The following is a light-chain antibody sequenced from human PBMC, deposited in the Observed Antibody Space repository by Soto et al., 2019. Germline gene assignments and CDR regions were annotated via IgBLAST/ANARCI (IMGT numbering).Light chain of an antibody. V-gene: IGKV2-28*01. CDR3: MQSLHTPWT. CDR2: MGS. J-gene: IGKJ1*01. CDR1: QSLLQSNGYNC. Sequence: DIVMTQSPLSLPVTPGEPASISCRSSQSLLQSNGYNCLDWYLQKPGQSPQLLISMGSYRASGVRDWFSGSGSGSDFTLKISRVEAAGVGVYYCMQSLHTPWTCGQGTMVEVK.